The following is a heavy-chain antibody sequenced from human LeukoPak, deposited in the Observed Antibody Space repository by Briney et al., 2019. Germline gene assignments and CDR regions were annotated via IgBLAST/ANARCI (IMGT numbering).Heavy chain of an antibody. V-gene: IGHV3-23*01. CDR3: AKDLDYCDSSGYYY. J-gene: IGHJ4*02. Sequence: GGSLRLSCAASGFTFSSYAMSWVRQAPGKGLEWVSAISGSGGSTYYADSVKGRFTISRDNSKNTLYLQMNSLRAEDTAVYYCAKDLDYCDSSGYYYWGQGTLVTVSS. D-gene: IGHD3-22*01. CDR2: ISGSGGST. CDR1: GFTFSSYA.